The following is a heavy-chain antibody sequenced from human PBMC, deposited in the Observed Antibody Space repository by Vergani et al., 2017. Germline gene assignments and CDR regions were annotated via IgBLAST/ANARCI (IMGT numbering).Heavy chain of an antibody. CDR1: GFALNRHS. Sequence: QVQLVESGGGVVQPGTSLRLSCVVSGFALNRHSMYWVRQAPGRGLEWVSMTWYEGNNNYYADSVKGRFTISKDISKNTLYLQMNSIRGDDTAVYYCARETRDTPSSLDYWGQGTLVTVSS. D-gene: IGHD5-24*01. J-gene: IGHJ4*02. V-gene: IGHV3-33*08. CDR2: TWYEGNNN. CDR3: ARETRDTPSSLDY.